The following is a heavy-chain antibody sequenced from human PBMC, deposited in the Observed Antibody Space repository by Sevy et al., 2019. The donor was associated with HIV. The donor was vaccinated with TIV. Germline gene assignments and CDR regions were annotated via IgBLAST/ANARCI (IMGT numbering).Heavy chain of an antibody. CDR2: IRPDGSDK. J-gene: IGHJ4*02. CDR3: ARGVGLDC. V-gene: IGHV3-7*01. Sequence: GGSLRLSCAASGFTVSPYWMTWVRQAPGKGLEWVANIRPDGSDKYYVDSVKGRFTISRDNAKNSLYLQMNSLRADDTAMYYGARGVGLDCWGQGALVTVSS. D-gene: IGHD1-26*01. CDR1: GFTVSPYW.